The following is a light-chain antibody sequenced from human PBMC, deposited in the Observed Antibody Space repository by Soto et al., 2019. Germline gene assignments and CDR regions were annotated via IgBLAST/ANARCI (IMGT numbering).Light chain of an antibody. V-gene: IGKV3D-20*02. CDR1: QSVSNNY. CDR2: GAS. J-gene: IGKJ4*01. Sequence: EIVLTQSPGTLSLSPGERATLSCRASQSVSNNYLAWYQQKPGQAPRLLIYGASNRATGIPDRFSGSGSGTHFTLTISGLEPEDFALYYCQQRYNWPLTFGGGTKVDIK. CDR3: QQRYNWPLT.